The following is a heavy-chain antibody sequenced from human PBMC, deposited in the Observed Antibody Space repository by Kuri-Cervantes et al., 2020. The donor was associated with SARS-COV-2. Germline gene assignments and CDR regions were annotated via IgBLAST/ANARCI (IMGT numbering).Heavy chain of an antibody. D-gene: IGHD1-26*01. V-gene: IGHV3-48*01. J-gene: IGHJ3*02. CDR1: GFTFSSYS. CDR3: AKGPVGATGAFDI. Sequence: GESLKISCAASGFTFSSYSMNWVRQAPGKGLEWVSYISSSSSTTYYADSVKGRFTISRDNSKNTLYLQMNSLRAEDTAVYYCAKGPVGATGAFDIWGQGTMVTVSS. CDR2: ISSSSSTT.